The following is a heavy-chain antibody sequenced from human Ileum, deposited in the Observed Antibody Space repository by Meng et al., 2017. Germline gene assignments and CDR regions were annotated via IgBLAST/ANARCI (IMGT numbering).Heavy chain of an antibody. D-gene: IGHD1-26*01. Sequence: QGQLVEAGGGLVKPGGSLRVSGAASGFTFSDYYMSWIRQAPGKGLEWLSYISSSGSTIYYADSVKGRFTISRDNAKNSLYLQMNSLRAEDTAMYYCARGSGSYHHPVGYWGQGTPVTVSS. J-gene: IGHJ4*02. CDR3: ARGSGSYHHPVGY. V-gene: IGHV3-11*01. CDR1: GFTFSDYY. CDR2: ISSSGSTI.